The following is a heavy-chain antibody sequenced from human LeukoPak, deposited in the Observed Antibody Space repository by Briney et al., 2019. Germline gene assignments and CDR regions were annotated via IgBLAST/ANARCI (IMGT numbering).Heavy chain of an antibody. D-gene: IGHD6-13*01. CDR3: ARDLAAASDYYYGMDV. V-gene: IGHV3-11*01. J-gene: IGHJ6*02. CDR2: ISSSGSTI. CDR1: GFTISDYY. Sequence: GGSLRLSCAASGFTISDYYMSWIRQAPGKGLEWVSYISSSGSTIYYADSVKGRFTISRDNAKNSLYLQMNSLRAEDTAVYYCARDLAAASDYYYGMDVWGQGTTVTVSS.